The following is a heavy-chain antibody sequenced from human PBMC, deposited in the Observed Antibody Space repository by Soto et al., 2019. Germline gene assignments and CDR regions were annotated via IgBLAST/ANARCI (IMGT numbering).Heavy chain of an antibody. D-gene: IGHD3-22*01. CDR3: AKPRTDYYDSSCYFDY. J-gene: IGHJ4*02. Sequence: GGSLRLSCAASGFTFDDYAMHWVRQAPGKGLEWVSLISGDGGSTYYADSVKGRFTISRDNSKNSLYLQMNSLRTEDTALYYCAKPRTDYYDSSCYFDYWGQGTLVTVSS. CDR1: GFTFDDYA. V-gene: IGHV3-43*02. CDR2: ISGDGGST.